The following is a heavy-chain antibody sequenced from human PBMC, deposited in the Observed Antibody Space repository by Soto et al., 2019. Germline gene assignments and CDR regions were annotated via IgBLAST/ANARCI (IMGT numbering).Heavy chain of an antibody. CDR3: ARAAGATVYGMDV. CDR2: IYYSGST. CDR1: CGSVISGSYY. Sequence: SETLSLTCTFSCGSVISGSYYWSWIRQPPGKGLEWIGYIYYSGSTNYNPSLKSRVTISVDTSKNQFSLKLSSVTAADTAVYYCARAAGATVYGMDVWGQGTTVTVSS. D-gene: IGHD1-26*01. V-gene: IGHV4-61*01. J-gene: IGHJ6*02.